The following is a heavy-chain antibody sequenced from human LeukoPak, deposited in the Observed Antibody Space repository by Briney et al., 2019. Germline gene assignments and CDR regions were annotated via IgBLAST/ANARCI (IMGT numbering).Heavy chain of an antibody. D-gene: IGHD2-8*01. Sequence: GESLKISCKDSGYSFTSYWIGWVRQMPGKGLEWMGRIDPSDSHINYSASFQGHVTISVDRSISTAYLQWSSLKASDTAMYYCASVYAGDFDYWGQGTLVTVSS. CDR3: ASVYAGDFDY. CDR2: IDPSDSHI. V-gene: IGHV5-10-1*01. J-gene: IGHJ4*02. CDR1: GYSFTSYW.